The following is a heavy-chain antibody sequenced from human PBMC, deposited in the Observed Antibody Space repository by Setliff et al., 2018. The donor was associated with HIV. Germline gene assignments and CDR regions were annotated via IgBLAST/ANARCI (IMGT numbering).Heavy chain of an antibody. D-gene: IGHD3-22*01. CDR3: ARDDHYYDMGSILSDWYFDV. CDR2: IIPIFGST. Sequence: SVKVSCKASGGTVRKYSISWVRQAPGQGLEWMGGIIPIFGSTTRAQKFYDRVSITADESTDTAVLELSSLRSEDTAIYYCARDDHYYDMGSILSDWYFDVWGRGIRVTVSS. CDR1: GGTVRKYS. J-gene: IGHJ2*01. V-gene: IGHV1-69*13.